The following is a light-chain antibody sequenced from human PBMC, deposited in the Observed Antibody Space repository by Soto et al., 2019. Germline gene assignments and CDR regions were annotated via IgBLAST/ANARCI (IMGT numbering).Light chain of an antibody. V-gene: IGLV2-23*01. CDR2: EAS. Sequence: QSALTQPASVSGSPGQSITISCTGTSSDVGSHKLVSWYQQYPGKAPKLIIFEASKRPPGVSNRFSGSKSGSTASLTISGLQAEDEADYYCCSNADGSAYVFGTGTKVTVL. CDR1: SSDVGSHKL. CDR3: CSNADGSAYV. J-gene: IGLJ1*01.